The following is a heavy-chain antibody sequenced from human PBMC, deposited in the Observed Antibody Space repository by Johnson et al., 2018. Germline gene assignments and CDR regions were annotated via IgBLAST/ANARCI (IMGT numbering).Heavy chain of an antibody. Sequence: QVQLQESGPGLVKPSLTLSLTCTVSGGSISSGSYYWNWIRQPAGKGLEWIGRPYTSGSTNYNPSLKSRVTILVDTSKNQFSLRLNSVTAADTAVYYCAGGAGGGGTGLVAFGIWGQGTRVTVAS. V-gene: IGHV4-61*02. CDR2: PYTSGST. CDR1: GGSISSGSYY. CDR3: AGGAGGGGTGLVAFGI. D-gene: IGHD4-23*01. J-gene: IGHJ3*02.